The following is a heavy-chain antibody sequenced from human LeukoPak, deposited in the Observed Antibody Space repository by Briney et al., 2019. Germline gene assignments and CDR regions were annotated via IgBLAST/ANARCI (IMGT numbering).Heavy chain of an antibody. V-gene: IGHV1-69*05. J-gene: IGHJ6*03. Sequence: ASVKVSCKASGGTFSSYAISWVRQAPGQGLEWKGMIIPIFGTANSAQKFQGRVTITTDESTSTAYMELSSLRSEDTAVYYCASGFYYYYYMDVWGKGTTVTVSS. CDR3: ASGFYYYYYMDV. CDR1: GGTFSSYA. CDR2: IIPIFGTA.